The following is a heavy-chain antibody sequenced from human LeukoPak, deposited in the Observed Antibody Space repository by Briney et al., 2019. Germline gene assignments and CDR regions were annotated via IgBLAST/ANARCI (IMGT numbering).Heavy chain of an antibody. V-gene: IGHV3-21*01. CDR1: GFTFSSYS. Sequence: SGGSLRLSCAVSGFTFSSYSMNWVRQAPRKGLEWVSSISSISYIYYAELVKGRFTISRDTAKNSLYLEMNSLRAEDTAVYYCARDQYGDYALDYWGQGTLVTVSS. CDR2: ISSISYI. D-gene: IGHD4-17*01. J-gene: IGHJ4*02. CDR3: ARDQYGDYALDY.